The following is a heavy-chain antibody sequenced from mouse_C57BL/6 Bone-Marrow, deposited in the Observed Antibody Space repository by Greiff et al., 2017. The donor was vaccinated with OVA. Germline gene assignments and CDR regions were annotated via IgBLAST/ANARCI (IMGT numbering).Heavy chain of an antibody. CDR3: TRDRYYYGSSYLAWFAY. J-gene: IGHJ3*01. D-gene: IGHD1-1*01. V-gene: IGHV1-15*01. CDR1: GYTFTDYE. Sequence: QVQLKESGAELVRPGASVTLSCKASGYTFTDYEMHWVKQTPVHGLEWIGAIDPETGGTAYNQKFKGKAILTADKSSSTAYMELRSLTSEDSAVYYCTRDRYYYGSSYLAWFAYWGQGTLVTVSA. CDR2: IDPETGGT.